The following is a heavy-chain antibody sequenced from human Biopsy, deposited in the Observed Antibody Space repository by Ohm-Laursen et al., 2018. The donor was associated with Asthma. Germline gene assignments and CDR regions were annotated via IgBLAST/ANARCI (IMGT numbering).Heavy chain of an antibody. D-gene: IGHD3-10*01. CDR3: ARGPNYHGSGRAPIGMDV. V-gene: IGHV4-61*01. CDR1: GGSVSTGSYY. CDR2: IYYTGSD. Sequence: SETLSLTCAVSGGSVSTGSYYWGWIRQPPGKGLEWLGYIYYTGSDNYNPFLKSRVTISVDTSKNQFSLRLNSVTAADTAVYYCARGPNYHGSGRAPIGMDVWGQGTTVTVSS. J-gene: IGHJ6*02.